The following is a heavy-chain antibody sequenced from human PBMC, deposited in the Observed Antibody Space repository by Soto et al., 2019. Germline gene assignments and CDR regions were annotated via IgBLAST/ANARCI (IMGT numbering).Heavy chain of an antibody. CDR2: INPNSGGT. Sequence: ASVKVSCKASGYTFTGYYMHWVRQAPGQGLEWMGWINPNSGGTNYAQKFQGWVTMTRDTSISIAYMELSRLGTDDTAVYYCARDGSGWYGGFDYWGRGPRVTVSS. J-gene: IGHJ4*02. CDR3: ARDGSGWYGGFDY. V-gene: IGHV1-2*04. D-gene: IGHD6-19*01. CDR1: GYTFTGYY.